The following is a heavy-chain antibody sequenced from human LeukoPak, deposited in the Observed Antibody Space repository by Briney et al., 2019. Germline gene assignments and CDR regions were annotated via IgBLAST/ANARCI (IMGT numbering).Heavy chain of an antibody. V-gene: IGHV3-23*01. D-gene: IGHD6-19*01. CDR3: ARDHPGSGWYVDY. CDR1: GFTFGSYA. Sequence: GGSLRLSCAASGFTFGSYAMGWVRQAPGKGLEWVSGISGSGGSPYYTDSVKGQFTISKDNSKDTLYLQMNSLRDEDTAVYYCARDHPGSGWYVDYWGQGILVTVSS. CDR2: ISGSGGSP. J-gene: IGHJ4*02.